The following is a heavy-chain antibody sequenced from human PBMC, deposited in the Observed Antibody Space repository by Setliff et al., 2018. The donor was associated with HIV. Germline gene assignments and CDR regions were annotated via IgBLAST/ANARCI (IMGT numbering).Heavy chain of an antibody. CDR2: INHDGST. J-gene: IGHJ5*02. Sequence: KPSETLSLTCAVYGGSFSGYYWSWIRQPPGKGLEWIGEINHDGSTNYNPSLKSRVTISVDMSKNQFSLKVNSVTAADTAVYYCARASRDRRSPITMVRGVKLRSNWFDPWGQGTLVTVSS. D-gene: IGHD3-10*01. CDR1: GGSFSGYY. V-gene: IGHV4-34*01. CDR3: ARASRDRRSPITMVRGVKLRSNWFDP.